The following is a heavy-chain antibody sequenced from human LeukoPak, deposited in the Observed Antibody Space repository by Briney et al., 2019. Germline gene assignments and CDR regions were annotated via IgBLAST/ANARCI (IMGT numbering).Heavy chain of an antibody. CDR3: AKDVGKWESLHFFDY. CDR2: IWYDGSNK. V-gene: IGHV3-33*03. Sequence: GGSLRLSCAASGFTFSSYGMHWVRQAPGKGLEWVAFIWYDGSNKYYADSVTGRFTISRDNSRNTLYLQMNSLRGDDTAVYYCAKDVGKWESLHFFDYWGQGTLVTVSS. J-gene: IGHJ4*02. D-gene: IGHD1-26*01. CDR1: GFTFSSYG.